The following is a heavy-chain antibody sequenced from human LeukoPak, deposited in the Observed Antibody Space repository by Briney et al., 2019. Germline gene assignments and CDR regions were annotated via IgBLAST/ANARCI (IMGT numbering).Heavy chain of an antibody. CDR1: GFTFSNYV. Sequence: SGGSLRLSCAASGFTFSNYVMSWVRQAPGRGLEWVSAISASGSSTYHADSAKGRFTTSRGNSKNTLYLQMNSLRAEDTAIYYCAKVCGANCYYPDYWGQGAQVTVSS. V-gene: IGHV3-23*01. D-gene: IGHD3-22*01. J-gene: IGHJ4*02. CDR2: ISASGSST. CDR3: AKVCGANCYYPDY.